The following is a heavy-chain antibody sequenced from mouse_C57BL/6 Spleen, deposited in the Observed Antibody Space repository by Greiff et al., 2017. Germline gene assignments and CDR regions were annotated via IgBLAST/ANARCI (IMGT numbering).Heavy chain of an antibody. Sequence: SGAELVRPGASVKMSCKASGYTFTSYNMHWVKQTPRRGLEWIGAIYPGDGDTSYTQKFKGKATLTVDKSSSPAYMQLSSLTSEDSAVYFCARGKDAMDYWGQGTSVTVSS. CDR3: ARGKDAMDY. D-gene: IGHD1-3*01. CDR1: GYTFTSYN. J-gene: IGHJ4*01. CDR2: IYPGDGDT. V-gene: IGHV1-12*01.